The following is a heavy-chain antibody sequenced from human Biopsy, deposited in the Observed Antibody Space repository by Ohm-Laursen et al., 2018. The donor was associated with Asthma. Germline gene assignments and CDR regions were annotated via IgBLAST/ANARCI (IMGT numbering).Heavy chain of an antibody. V-gene: IGHV4-31*02. CDR1: SGSGGYMRSGNYY. CDR2: IYTDGST. D-gene: IGHD6-19*01. J-gene: IGHJ3*01. CDR3: ARDAGSAWSSGLDAFDF. Sequence: PSETLSLTCSLSSGSGGYMRSGNYYWGWIRQPPGKGLEWIGYIYTDGSTDYNPSLKSRLSMSVDTSMNQFSLKLTSVTAADTAVYFCARDAGSAWSSGLDAFDFWGHGTMVTVSS.